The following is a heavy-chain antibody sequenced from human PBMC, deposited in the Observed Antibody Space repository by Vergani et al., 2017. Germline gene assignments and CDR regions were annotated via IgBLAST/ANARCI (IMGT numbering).Heavy chain of an antibody. CDR1: GGSISSSSYY. Sequence: QLQLQESGPGLVKPSETLSLTCTVSGGSISSSSYYWGWIRQPPGKGLEWIGSIYYSGSTYYNPSLTSRVTISVDTSKNQFSLKLSSVTAADTAVYYCARGYSGYDDAFDIWGQGTMVTVAS. J-gene: IGHJ3*02. CDR3: ARGYSGYDDAFDI. V-gene: IGHV4-39*07. D-gene: IGHD5-12*01. CDR2: IYYSGST.